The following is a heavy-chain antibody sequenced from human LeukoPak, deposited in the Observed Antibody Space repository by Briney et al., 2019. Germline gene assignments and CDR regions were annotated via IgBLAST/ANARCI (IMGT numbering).Heavy chain of an antibody. D-gene: IGHD5-18*01. Sequence: WASVTVSCKASGYTFTSYGISWVRQAPGQGLEWMGWISAYNGNTNYAQKLQGRVTMTTDTSTSTAYMELRSLRSDDTAVYYCARDPGVDTAMVFDYWGQGTLVTVSS. V-gene: IGHV1-18*01. CDR2: ISAYNGNT. CDR3: ARDPGVDTAMVFDY. J-gene: IGHJ4*02. CDR1: GYTFTSYG.